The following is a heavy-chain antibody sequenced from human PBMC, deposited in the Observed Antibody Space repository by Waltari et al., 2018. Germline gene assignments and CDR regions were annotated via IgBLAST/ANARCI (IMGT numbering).Heavy chain of an antibody. J-gene: IGHJ4*02. Sequence: QVTLRESGPALVKPTQTLTLTCTFSGFSLSTSGMCVSWIRQPPGKALEWLALIDWDDDKYYSTSLKTRLTISKDTSKNQVVLTMTNMDPVDTATYYCARMMYSSSSRYYFDYWGQGTLVTVSS. CDR2: IDWDDDK. CDR1: GFSLSTSGMC. D-gene: IGHD6-6*01. CDR3: ARMMYSSSSRYYFDY. V-gene: IGHV2-70*01.